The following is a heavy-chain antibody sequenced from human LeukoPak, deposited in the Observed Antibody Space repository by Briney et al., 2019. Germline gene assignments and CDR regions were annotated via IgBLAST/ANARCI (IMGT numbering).Heavy chain of an antibody. CDR3: AREGLDY. J-gene: IGHJ4*02. V-gene: IGHV1-8*01. CDR2: KKPNSCTS. Sequence: ASVKVSCKASGYTFTNYDINWVRHATGEGLEEMGYKKPNSCTSAYAQKFQGRVTITTDASITTAYMELSGLRSEDMALYYCAREGLDYWGQGTLVTVSS. CDR1: GYTFTNYD.